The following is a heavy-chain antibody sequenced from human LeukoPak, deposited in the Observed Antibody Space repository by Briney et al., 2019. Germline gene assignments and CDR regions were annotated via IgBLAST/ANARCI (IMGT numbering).Heavy chain of an antibody. J-gene: IGHJ4*02. CDR3: AKSSYYDSSGYYREYYFDY. Sequence: GGSLRLSCAASGFTFNYAWMSWVRQAPGKGLEWVSSISGGGGSTYYADSVKGRFTISRDNSKNTLYLQMNSQRAEDTAVYYCAKSSYYDSSGYYREYYFDYWGQGTLVTVSS. D-gene: IGHD3-22*01. CDR1: GFTFNYAW. V-gene: IGHV3-23*01. CDR2: ISGGGGST.